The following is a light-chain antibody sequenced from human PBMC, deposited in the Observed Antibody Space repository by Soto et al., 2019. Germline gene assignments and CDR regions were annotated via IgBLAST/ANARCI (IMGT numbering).Light chain of an antibody. J-gene: IGKJ1*01. CDR2: GAS. Sequence: ERVMTQSPATLSVSPGERATLSCRASQSVSSSLAWYQQKPGQAPRLLIYGASTRATGIPARFSGSGSGTEFTLTISSLQSEDFAVYYCQQYNNWPQTFGQGTKVDI. CDR1: QSVSSS. V-gene: IGKV3-15*01. CDR3: QQYNNWPQT.